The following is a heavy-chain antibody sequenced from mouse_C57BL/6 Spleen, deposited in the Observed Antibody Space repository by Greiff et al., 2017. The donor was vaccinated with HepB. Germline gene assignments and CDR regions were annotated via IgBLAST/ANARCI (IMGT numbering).Heavy chain of an antibody. CDR3: AVNWVLYAMDY. CDR1: GYAFSSSW. D-gene: IGHD4-1*01. V-gene: IGHV1-82*01. J-gene: IGHJ4*01. Sequence: VQLQQSGPELVKPGASVKISCKASGYAFSSSWMNWVKQRPGKGLEWIGRIYPGDGDTNYNGKLKGKATLTADKSSSTAYMQLSSLTSEDSAVYFCAVNWVLYAMDYWGQGTSVTVSS. CDR2: IYPGDGDT.